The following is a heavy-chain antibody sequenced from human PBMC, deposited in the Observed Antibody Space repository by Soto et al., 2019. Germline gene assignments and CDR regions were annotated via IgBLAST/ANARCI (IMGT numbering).Heavy chain of an antibody. CDR3: ARLFYGDYVTNWFDP. CDR1: GFTFSSYE. V-gene: IGHV3-48*03. J-gene: IGHJ5*02. Sequence: VGSLRLSCAASGFTFSSYEMNWVRQAPGKGLEWVSYISSSGSTIYYADSVKGRFTISRDNAKNSLYLQMNSLRAEDTAVYYCARLFYGDYVTNWFDPWGQGTLVTVSS. D-gene: IGHD4-17*01. CDR2: ISSSGSTI.